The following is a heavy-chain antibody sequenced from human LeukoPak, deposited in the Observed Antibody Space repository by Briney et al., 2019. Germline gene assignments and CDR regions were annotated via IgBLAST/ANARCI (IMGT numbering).Heavy chain of an antibody. CDR3: TREAQGTYLFDD. J-gene: IGHJ4*02. CDR2: LNPSNGDT. CDR1: GYSFTRYN. V-gene: IGHV1-46*01. Sequence: EASVKASCKASGYSFTRYNVHWVRQAPGQGLEWLGILNPSNGDTSYARRIRGRVTLTRDTSTSTVYMEMSSLTSEDTALYYCTREAQGTYLFDDWGQGTLVTVSS.